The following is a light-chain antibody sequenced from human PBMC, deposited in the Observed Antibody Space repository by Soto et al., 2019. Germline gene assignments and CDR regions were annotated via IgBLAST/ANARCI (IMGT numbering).Light chain of an antibody. J-gene: IGKJ5*01. CDR2: DAS. CDR3: QQLSNWPPIT. Sequence: EIVLTQSPATLSLSPGERATLSCRASQSVSSYLAWYQQKPGQAPRLLIYDASNRATGIPARFSGSGSGTDFTLTISSLEPEDFAFYYCQQLSNWPPITFGQGTRLEIK. CDR1: QSVSSY. V-gene: IGKV3-11*01.